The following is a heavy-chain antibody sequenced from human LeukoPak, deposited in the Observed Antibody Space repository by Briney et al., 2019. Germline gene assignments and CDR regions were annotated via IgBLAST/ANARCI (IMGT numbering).Heavy chain of an antibody. CDR1: GFTFRDYY. J-gene: IGHJ5*02. V-gene: IGHV3-23*01. D-gene: IGHD2-15*01. CDR2: ISGSGGST. CDR3: AKDLVVVVVAASKFDP. Sequence: PGGSLRLSCVASGFTFRDYYMSWVRQAPGKGLEWVSAISGSGGSTYYADSVKGRFTISRDNSKNTLYLQMNSLRAEDTAVYYCAKDLVVVVVAASKFDPWGQGTLVTVSS.